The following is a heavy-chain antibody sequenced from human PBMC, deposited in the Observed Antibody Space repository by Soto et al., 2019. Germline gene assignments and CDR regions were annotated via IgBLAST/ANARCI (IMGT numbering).Heavy chain of an antibody. J-gene: IGHJ5*02. CDR3: ARNQLEGNWFDP. D-gene: IGHD1-1*01. V-gene: IGHV4-30-2*01. Sequence: QLHLQESGSGLVRPSQTLSLTCVVSGGSISSGGYSWNWIRQPPGKGLEWIGYIYHSGSTLYNPSLKSRVTISVDKSKNQFPLKLTSVTAADTAVYYCARNQLEGNWFDPWGQGTLVTVSS. CDR2: IYHSGST. CDR1: GGSISSGGYS.